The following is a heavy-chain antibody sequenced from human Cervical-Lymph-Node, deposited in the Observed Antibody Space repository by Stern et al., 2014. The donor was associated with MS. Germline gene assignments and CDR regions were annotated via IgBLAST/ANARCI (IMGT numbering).Heavy chain of an antibody. D-gene: IGHD5-18*01. V-gene: IGHV1-18*01. CDR1: GYTFTTYG. CDR2: ISTFNGNT. Sequence: QVQLVQSGGEVKKPGASVKVSCKASGYTFTTYGINWVRQAPGQGLEWMGWISTFNGNTNYAPKVQGRVTMTTDTPTSTASKELRSLRSDDTAVYYCVRDEGYSYGRYWGQGTLVTVSS. J-gene: IGHJ4*02. CDR3: VRDEGYSYGRY.